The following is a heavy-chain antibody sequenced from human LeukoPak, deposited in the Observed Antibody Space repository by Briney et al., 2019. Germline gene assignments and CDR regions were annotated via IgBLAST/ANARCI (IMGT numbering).Heavy chain of an antibody. J-gene: IGHJ3*02. V-gene: IGHV6-1*01. Sequence: SQTLSLTCAISWDSVSSNSAAWNWIRQSPSRGLEWLGRTYYRSKWYNDYAVSVKSRITINPDTSKNQFCLQLNSVTPEDTAVYYCASSWIVGEAFDIWGQGTMVTVSS. D-gene: IGHD3-22*01. CDR1: WDSVSSNSAA. CDR2: TYYRSKWYN. CDR3: ASSWIVGEAFDI.